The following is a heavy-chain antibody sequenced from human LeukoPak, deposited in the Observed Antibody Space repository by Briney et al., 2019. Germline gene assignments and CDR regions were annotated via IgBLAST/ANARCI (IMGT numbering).Heavy chain of an antibody. D-gene: IGHD6-13*01. J-gene: IGHJ4*02. CDR2: INSDGSST. Sequence: GGSLRLSCAASGFTFSSYRMHWVRQAPGKGLLWVSRINSDGSSTSYADSVKGRFTISRDNAKNTLYLQMNSLRAEDTAVYYCARDFGRWYSHRFDYWGQGTLVTVSS. CDR3: ARDFGRWYSHRFDY. CDR1: GFTFSSYR. V-gene: IGHV3-74*01.